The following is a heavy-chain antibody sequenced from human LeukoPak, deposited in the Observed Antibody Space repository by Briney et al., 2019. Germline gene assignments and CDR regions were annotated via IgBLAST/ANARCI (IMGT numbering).Heavy chain of an antibody. CDR3: ARGKVVTMVRGVIITYFDY. V-gene: IGHV1-46*01. Sequence: ASVKVSCKASGYSFTRYFIHWVRQAPGQGLEWMGIIIPSDGSTSYAQKFQGRVTMTRDTSTSTVYMELSSLRSEDTAVYYCARGKVVTMVRGVIITYFDYWGQGTLVTASS. CDR2: IIPSDGST. D-gene: IGHD3-10*01. J-gene: IGHJ4*02. CDR1: GYSFTRYF.